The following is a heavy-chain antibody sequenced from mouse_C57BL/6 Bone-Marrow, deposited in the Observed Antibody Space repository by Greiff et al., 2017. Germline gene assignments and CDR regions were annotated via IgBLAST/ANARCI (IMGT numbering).Heavy chain of an antibody. CDR2: INPGSGGT. CDR3: ARGLWDGGYYFDY. D-gene: IGHD4-1*01. CDR1: GYAFTNYL. J-gene: IGHJ2*01. V-gene: IGHV1-54*01. Sequence: QVQLQQSGAELVRPGTSVKVSCKASGYAFTNYLIEWVKQRPGQGLEWIGVINPGSGGTNYNEKFKGKATLTADKSSSTAYMQLSSLTSEDSAVYFCARGLWDGGYYFDYWGQGTTLTVSS.